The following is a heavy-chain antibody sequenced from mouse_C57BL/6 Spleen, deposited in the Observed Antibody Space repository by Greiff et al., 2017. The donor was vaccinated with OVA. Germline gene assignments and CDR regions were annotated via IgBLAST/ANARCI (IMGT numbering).Heavy chain of an antibody. CDR3: ARTDFCSSAWFAY. CDR2: LNPNNGGT. Sequence: VQLQHSGPELVKPGASVKISCKASGYTFTDYYMNWVKQSHGKSLEWIGDLNPNNGGTSYNQKFKGKATLTVDKSYSTAYMALRSLTSEVSAVYYGARTDFCSSAWFAYWGQGTLVTVSA. J-gene: IGHJ3*01. V-gene: IGHV1-26*01. CDR1: GYTFTDYY. D-gene: IGHD1-1*01.